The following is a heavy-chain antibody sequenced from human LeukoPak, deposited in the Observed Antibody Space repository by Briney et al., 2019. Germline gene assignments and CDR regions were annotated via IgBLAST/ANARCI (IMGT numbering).Heavy chain of an antibody. J-gene: IGHJ4*02. V-gene: IGHV4-30-4*08. CDR3: ASELVVPAALADY. Sequence: SETLSLTCTVSGGSISSGDYYWSWIRQPPGKGLGWIGYIYYSGSTYYNPSLKSRVTISVDTSKNQFYLKLSSVTAADTAVYYCASELVVPAALADYWGQGTLVTVSS. CDR2: IYYSGST. D-gene: IGHD2-2*01. CDR1: GGSISSGDYY.